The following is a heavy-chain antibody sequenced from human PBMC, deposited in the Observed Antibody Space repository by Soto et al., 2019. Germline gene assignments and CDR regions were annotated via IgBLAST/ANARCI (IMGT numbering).Heavy chain of an antibody. V-gene: IGHV6-1*01. D-gene: IGHD2-2*01. J-gene: IGHJ6*04. CDR2: TYYRSKWYN. Sequence: SPTPSLPCANSGGGVSSKSASWNLIRKSPSRGLEWLGRTYYRSKWYNDYAVSVKSRITINPDTSKNQFSLHLNSVTPEDTAVYYCGTFLSTTSPDVWGEGTTVTVSS. CDR1: GGGVSSKSAS. CDR3: GTFLSTTSPDV.